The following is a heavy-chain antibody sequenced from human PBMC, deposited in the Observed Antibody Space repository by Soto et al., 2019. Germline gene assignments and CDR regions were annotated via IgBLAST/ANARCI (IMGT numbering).Heavy chain of an antibody. CDR1: GFTFSLYS. Sequence: EVQLVESGGGLVQPGGSLRLSCAASGFTFSLYSMSWVRQAPGKGLEWVSYISRSSTGIHYADAVKGRFTISRDDATNSMHMQMNSLRDGDTAVYYCARAVTWGLDVWGQGTTVSISS. CDR2: ISRSSTGI. V-gene: IGHV3-48*02. J-gene: IGHJ6*02. CDR3: ARAVTWGLDV. D-gene: IGHD3-10*01.